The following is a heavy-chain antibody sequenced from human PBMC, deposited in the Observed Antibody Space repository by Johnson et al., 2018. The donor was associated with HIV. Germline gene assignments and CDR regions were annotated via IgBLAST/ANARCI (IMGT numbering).Heavy chain of an antibody. J-gene: IGHJ3*02. CDR1: GFTFSDYY. CDR2: ISSSGSTI. V-gene: IGHV3-11*04. D-gene: IGHD3-22*01. CDR3: ARDQTYYYDTSGYQGAFDI. Sequence: QMQLVESGGGLVKPGGSLRLSCAASGFTFSDYYMSWIRQAPGKGLEWVSYISSSGSTIYYADSVKGRFTISRDNAKNSLYLQMNSLRAEDTAVYYCARDQTYYYDTSGYQGAFDIWGQGTMVSVSS.